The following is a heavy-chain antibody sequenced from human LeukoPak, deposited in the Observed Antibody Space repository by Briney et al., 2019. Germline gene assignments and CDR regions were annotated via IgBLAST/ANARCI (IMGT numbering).Heavy chain of an antibody. D-gene: IGHD2-15*01. V-gene: IGHV3-23*01. J-gene: IGHJ4*02. CDR2: IIDVGGT. Sequence: GGSLRLSCAVSGSTLTEHAWSWVRQAPGEGLEWVSGIIDVGGTYYADSVKGRFTISRDSPKNTLYLQMNNLRAEDTATYYCAKDYCRGGNCPLPFFDSWGQGTLVTVSS. CDR1: GSTLTEHA. CDR3: AKDYCRGGNCPLPFFDS.